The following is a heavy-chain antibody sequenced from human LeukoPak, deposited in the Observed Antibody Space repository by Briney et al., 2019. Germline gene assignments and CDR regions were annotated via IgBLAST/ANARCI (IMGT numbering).Heavy chain of an antibody. CDR2: ISYDGSNK. Sequence: GGSLRLSCAASGFTFSSYAMHWVRQAPGKGLEWVAVISYDGSNKYYADSVKGRFTISRDNSKNTLYLQMNSLRAEDTAVYYCAKKSGGSYQRDFDYWGQGTLVTVSS. D-gene: IGHD1-26*01. CDR1: GFTFSSYA. CDR3: AKKSGGSYQRDFDY. J-gene: IGHJ4*02. V-gene: IGHV3-30-3*02.